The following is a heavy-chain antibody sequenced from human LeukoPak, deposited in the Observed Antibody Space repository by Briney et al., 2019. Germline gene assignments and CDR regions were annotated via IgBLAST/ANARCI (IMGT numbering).Heavy chain of an antibody. Sequence: PGGSLRLSCAASGFTFSSYAMSWVRQAPGKGLEGVSRINSDGSSTIYADSVKGRFTISRDNAKNTLYLQMNSLRAEDTAVYYCARERAYGLLWFGELFDYWGQGTLVTVSS. CDR2: INSDGSST. CDR1: GFTFSSYA. D-gene: IGHD3-10*01. CDR3: ARERAYGLLWFGELFDY. V-gene: IGHV3-74*01. J-gene: IGHJ4*02.